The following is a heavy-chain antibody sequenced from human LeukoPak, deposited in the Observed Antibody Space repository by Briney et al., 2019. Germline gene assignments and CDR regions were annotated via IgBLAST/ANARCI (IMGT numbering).Heavy chain of an antibody. CDR3: ARAMDF. CDR1: GFTFSHYY. CDR2: ISLTGNTI. D-gene: IGHD2-2*01. V-gene: IGHV3-11*01. Sequence: GGSLRLSCTASGFTFSHYYMSWIRQAPGKGLEWVSYISLTGNTIYYADSVKGRFTISRDNARNSLYLQMNSLRAEDTAVYYCARAMDFWGQGTLVTVSS. J-gene: IGHJ4*02.